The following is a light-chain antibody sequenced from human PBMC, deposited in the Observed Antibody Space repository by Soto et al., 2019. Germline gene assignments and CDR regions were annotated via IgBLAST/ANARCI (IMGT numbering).Light chain of an antibody. V-gene: IGKV1-5*01. Sequence: DIHMTQSPSTLSASVGDRVTITCRASQSISSWLAWYQQKPWKAPRVLIYDASSLKSGVPSRFSGSGSGTAFTLTISSLQPDDLATYYCQQYQRYSRTFGQGTKVDTK. CDR1: QSISSW. CDR3: QQYQRYSRT. CDR2: DAS. J-gene: IGKJ1*01.